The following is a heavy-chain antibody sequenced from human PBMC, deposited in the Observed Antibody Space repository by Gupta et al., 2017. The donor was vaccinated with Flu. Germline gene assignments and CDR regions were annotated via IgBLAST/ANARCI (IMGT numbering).Heavy chain of an antibody. Sequence: GWIRQPPGKGLEWIGSIYYSGSTYYNPSLKSRVTISVDTSKDQFSLKLNSVTAADTAVYYCARSLGYCGATTCHMSWFDSWGQGTLVTVSS. CDR2: IYYSGST. CDR3: ARSLGYCGATTCHMSWFDS. V-gene: IGHV4-39*01. D-gene: IGHD2-2*01. J-gene: IGHJ5*01.